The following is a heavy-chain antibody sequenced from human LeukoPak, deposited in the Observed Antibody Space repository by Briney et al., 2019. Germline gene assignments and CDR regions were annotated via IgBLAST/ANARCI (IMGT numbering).Heavy chain of an antibody. CDR1: GYTFTSYY. Sequence: ASVKVSCKASGYTFTSYYMHWVRQAPGQGLEWMGIINPSGGSTSYAQKFQGRVTMTRDMSTSTVYMELSSLRSEDTAVYYCARDSARDGYNYWDYYYYMDVWGKGTTVTVSS. V-gene: IGHV1-46*01. CDR2: INPSGGST. D-gene: IGHD5-24*01. CDR3: ARDSARDGYNYWDYYYYMDV. J-gene: IGHJ6*03.